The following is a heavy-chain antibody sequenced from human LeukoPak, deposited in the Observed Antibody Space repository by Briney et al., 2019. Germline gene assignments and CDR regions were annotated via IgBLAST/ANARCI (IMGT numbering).Heavy chain of an antibody. D-gene: IGHD3-22*01. CDR2: INHSGST. CDR1: GGSISRYY. Sequence: PSETLSLTCTVSGGSISRYYGSWIRQPPGKGLEWIGEINHSGSTNYNPSLESRLTISLDTSKNQFSLKLSSVTAADTAVYYCARLNSRDYDSSGYYETSAQRTNYFDYWGQGTLVTVSS. CDR3: ARLNSRDYDSSGYYETSAQRTNYFDY. J-gene: IGHJ4*02. V-gene: IGHV4-34*01.